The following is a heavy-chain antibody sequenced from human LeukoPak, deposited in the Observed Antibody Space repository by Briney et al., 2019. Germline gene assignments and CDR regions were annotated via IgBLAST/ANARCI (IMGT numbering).Heavy chain of an antibody. CDR3: ARVRGYSYGYL. V-gene: IGHV4-61*02. CDR1: GGSISSGSYY. CDR2: IYTSGST. J-gene: IGHJ5*02. D-gene: IGHD5-18*01. Sequence: PSETLSLTCTVSGGSISSGSYYWSWIRQPAGRGLEWIGRIYTSGSTNYNPSLKSRVTISVDTSKNQFSLKLSSVTAGDTAVYYCARVRGYSYGYLWGQGTLVTVSS.